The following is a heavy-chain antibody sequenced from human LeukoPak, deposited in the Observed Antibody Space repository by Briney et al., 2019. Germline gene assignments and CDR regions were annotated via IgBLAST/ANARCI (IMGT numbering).Heavy chain of an antibody. CDR1: EFSVGSNY. D-gene: IGHD1/OR15-1a*01. J-gene: IGHJ6*03. CDR2: IYSGGST. V-gene: IGHV3-66*01. Sequence: GGSLRLSCAASEFSVGSNYMTWVRQAPGKGLEWVSLIYSGGSTYYADSVKGRFTISRDNSKNTLYLQMNSLRAEDTAVYYCARVRRETKRSLGRTTEYSYYYNMDVWGKGTTVTVSS. CDR3: ARVRRETKRSLGRTTEYSYYYNMDV.